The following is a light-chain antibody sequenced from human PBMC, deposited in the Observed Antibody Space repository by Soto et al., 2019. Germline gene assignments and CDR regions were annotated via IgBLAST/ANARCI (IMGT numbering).Light chain of an antibody. CDR3: SSYTGSSTLL. CDR1: SSDVGGYNY. V-gene: IGLV2-14*01. Sequence: QSVLTQPASVSGSPGQSITISCTGTSSDVGGYNYVSWYQQHPGKAPKLMIYEVSNRPSGVSHRFSGSKSGNTASLTISGLQAEDEADYYCSSYTGSSTLLFGGGTKVTVL. CDR2: EVS. J-gene: IGLJ2*01.